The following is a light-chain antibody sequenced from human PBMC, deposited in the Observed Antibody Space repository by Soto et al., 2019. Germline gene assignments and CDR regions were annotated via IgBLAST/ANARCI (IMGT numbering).Light chain of an antibody. V-gene: IGKV3-15*01. CDR1: ENVGNN. J-gene: IGKJ1*01. CDR2: GAS. Sequence: EIVMTQSPATLSVSPGERATLSCRASENVGNNLAWYQQRPGQAPRLLIYGASTRATGTPARFSGSVSGTEFTLTDSSTQPENFAIYYCQQYKNWWTFGQGTKVEI. CDR3: QQYKNWWT.